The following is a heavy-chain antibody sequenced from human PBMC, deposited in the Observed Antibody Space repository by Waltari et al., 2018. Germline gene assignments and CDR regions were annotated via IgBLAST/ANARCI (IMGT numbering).Heavy chain of an antibody. CDR2: ISSSSSYI. D-gene: IGHD2-21*02. Sequence: EVQLVESGGGLVKPGGSLRLSCVASGFTFSSYSMNWVRQAPGKGLEWVSSISSSSSYIYYADSVKGRFTISRDNAKNSLYLQMNSLRAEDTAVYYCARDYQYGGNSYIFDYWGQGTLVTVSS. CDR1: GFTFSSYS. J-gene: IGHJ4*02. V-gene: IGHV3-21*01. CDR3: ARDYQYGGNSYIFDY.